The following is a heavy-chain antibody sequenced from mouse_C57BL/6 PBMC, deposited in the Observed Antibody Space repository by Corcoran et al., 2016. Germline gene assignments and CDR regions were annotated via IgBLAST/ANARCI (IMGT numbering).Heavy chain of an antibody. CDR3: ARWKGYDGYCAWFAY. CDR2: IYPRTGNT. CDR1: GYTFTSYG. J-gene: IGHJ3*01. V-gene: IGHV1-81*01. D-gene: IGHD2-3*01. Sequence: QVQLQQSGAELARPGASVKLSCKASGYTFTSYGISWVKQTTGQGLEWIGEIYPRTGNTYYKEKLQGKATMTADTSYSTAYMELSSLTSEDSAVYFCARWKGYDGYCAWFAYWGQGTLVTVSA.